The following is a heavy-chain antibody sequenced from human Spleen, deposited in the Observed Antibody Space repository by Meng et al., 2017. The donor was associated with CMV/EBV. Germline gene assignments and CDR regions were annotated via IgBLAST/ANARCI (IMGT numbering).Heavy chain of an antibody. V-gene: IGHV1-46*01. D-gene: IGHD3-3*01. CDR3: ARGLSARTRTIFGVRASYFFDY. J-gene: IGHJ4*02. CDR2: INPSGGST. CDR1: GYTFTSYY. Sequence: GGSLRLSCAASGYTFTSYYMHWVRQAPGQGLEWMGIINPSGGSTSYAQKFQGRVTMTRDTSTSTVYMELSSLRSEDTAVYYCARGLSARTRTIFGVRASYFFDYWGQGTLVTVSS.